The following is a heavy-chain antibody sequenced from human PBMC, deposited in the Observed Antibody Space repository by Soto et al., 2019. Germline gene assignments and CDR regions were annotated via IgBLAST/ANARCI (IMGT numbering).Heavy chain of an antibody. CDR3: ARVPSP. V-gene: IGHV4-30-2*01. J-gene: IGHJ5*02. Sequence: QLQLQESGSGLVKPSQTLSLTCAVSGGSISSGGYSWRWIRQPPGKGLEWSGYIYHSGSTYYNPSLKRRVSISVVSSKNQFSLKLTSVTAAATAVFFCARVPSPWCQGRLVTVSS. CDR1: GGSISSGGYS. CDR2: IYHSGST.